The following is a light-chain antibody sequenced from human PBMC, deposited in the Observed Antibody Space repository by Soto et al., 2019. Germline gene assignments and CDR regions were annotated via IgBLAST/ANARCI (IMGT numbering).Light chain of an antibody. CDR3: QQKGT. J-gene: IGKJ1*01. CDR1: QSVSSSY. CDR2: GAT. Sequence: LTQSPGTMYFATEERATLSCRARQSVSSSYLAWYQQKPCLAPRLLVYGATSRATGIPDRFGGSGSGTECTVTISRLEPEDFSVDCSQQKGTFGQATKGAI. V-gene: IGKV3-20*01.